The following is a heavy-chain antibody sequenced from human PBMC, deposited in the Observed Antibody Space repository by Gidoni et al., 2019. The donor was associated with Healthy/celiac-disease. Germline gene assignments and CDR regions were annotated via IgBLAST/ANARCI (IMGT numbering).Heavy chain of an antibody. Sequence: EVQLVESGGGLVQPGRSLRLSCAASGFTFDDYAMHWVRQVPGKGLEWVSGISWNSGSIGYADSVKGRFTISRDNAKNSLYLQMNSLRAEDTALYYCAKDNFGYFDWLFDYWGQGTLVTVSS. D-gene: IGHD3-9*01. CDR3: AKDNFGYFDWLFDY. V-gene: IGHV3-9*01. CDR2: ISWNSGSI. J-gene: IGHJ4*02. CDR1: GFTFDDYA.